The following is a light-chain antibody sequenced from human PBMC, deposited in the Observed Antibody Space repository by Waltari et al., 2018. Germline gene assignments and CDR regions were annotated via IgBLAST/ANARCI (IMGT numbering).Light chain of an antibody. CDR1: SSDVGGYNY. J-gene: IGLJ3*02. CDR3: CSYAGSYTWV. Sequence: QSALTQPRSVSGSPGQSVTIPCPGTSSDVGGYNYVSWYQQHPGKAPKLMIYDASKRPAGVPDRFSGSKSGNAASLTISGLQAEDEADYYCCSYAGSYTWVFGGGTKLTVL. CDR2: DAS. V-gene: IGLV2-11*01.